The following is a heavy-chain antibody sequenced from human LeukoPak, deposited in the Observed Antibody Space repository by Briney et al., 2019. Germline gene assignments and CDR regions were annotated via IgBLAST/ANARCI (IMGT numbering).Heavy chain of an antibody. D-gene: IGHD3-16*02. CDR2: ISSSGSTI. CDR1: GFTFSSYE. V-gene: IGHV3-48*03. Sequence: GGSLRLSCAASGFTFSSYEMNWVRQAPGKGLEWVSYISSSGSTIYYAGSVKGRFTISRDNAKNSLYLQMNSLRAEDTAVYYCARDVTVIHFDYWGQGTLVTVSS. CDR3: ARDVTVIHFDY. J-gene: IGHJ4*02.